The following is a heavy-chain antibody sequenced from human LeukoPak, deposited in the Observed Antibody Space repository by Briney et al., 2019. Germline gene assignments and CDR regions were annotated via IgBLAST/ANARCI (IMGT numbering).Heavy chain of an antibody. CDR1: EFTFSRCP. CDR3: ARDSPTFDI. V-gene: IGHV3-23*01. J-gene: IGHJ3*02. Sequence: PGGSLRLSCGGSEFTFSRCPMSWVRQAPGKGLEWVSAMSGSGDNSYYADSVKGRFTISRDNSKNTLYLQMNSLRAEDTAIYYCARDSPTFDIWGQGTMVTVSS. CDR2: MSGSGDNS.